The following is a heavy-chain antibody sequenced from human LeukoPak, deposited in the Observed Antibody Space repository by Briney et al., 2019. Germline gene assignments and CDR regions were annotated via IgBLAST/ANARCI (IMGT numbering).Heavy chain of an antibody. CDR1: GFTFSSYS. V-gene: IGHV3-48*02. J-gene: IGHJ2*01. CDR2: ISSSSSTI. D-gene: IGHD3-9*01. Sequence: PGGSLRLSCAASGFTFSSYSMNWVRQAPGKGLEWVSYISSSSSTIYYADSVKGRFTISRDNAKNSLYLQMNSLRDEDTAVYYCARGQILTGYFLWYFDLWGRGTLVTVSS. CDR3: ARGQILTGYFLWYFDL.